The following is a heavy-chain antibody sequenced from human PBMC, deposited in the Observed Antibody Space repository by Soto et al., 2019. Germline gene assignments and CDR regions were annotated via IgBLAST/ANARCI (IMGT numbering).Heavy chain of an antibody. CDR2: IIPIFGTA. D-gene: IGHD2-21*02. V-gene: IGHV1-69*06. CDR1: GGTFSSYA. CDR3: AADHCGGDCYSGY. J-gene: IGHJ4*02. Sequence: SVKVSCKASGGTFSSYAISWVRQAPGQGLEWMGGIIPIFGTANYAQKFQGRVTITADKSTSTAYMELSSLRSEDTAVYYCAADHCGGDCYSGYWGQGTLVTVYS.